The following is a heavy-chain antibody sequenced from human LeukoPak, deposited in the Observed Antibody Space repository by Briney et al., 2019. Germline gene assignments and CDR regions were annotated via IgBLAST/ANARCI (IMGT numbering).Heavy chain of an antibody. CDR1: RFTFSSYG. J-gene: IGHJ4*02. CDR2: IRYDGSDK. CDR3: AKDYSSSWSVLDY. V-gene: IGHV3-30*02. Sequence: PGGSLRLSCAASRFTFSSYGMHWVRQAPGKGLEWVAFIRYDGSDKYYTDSVKGRFTISRDNSKNTLYLQMNSLRAEDTAVYYCAKDYSSSWSVLDYWGQGTLVTVSS. D-gene: IGHD6-13*01.